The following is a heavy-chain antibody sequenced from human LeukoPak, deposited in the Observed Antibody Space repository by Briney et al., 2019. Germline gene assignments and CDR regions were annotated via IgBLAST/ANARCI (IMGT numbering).Heavy chain of an antibody. J-gene: IGHJ5*02. D-gene: IGHD4-11*01. CDR3: ARDDDYSNYRWFDP. CDR2: IYYSGST. V-gene: IGHV4-39*07. Sequence: SETLSLTCTVSGGSISSSSYYWGWIRQPPGKGLEWIGSIYYSGSTYYNPSLNSRVTISVDTSKNQFSLKLSSVTAADTAVYYCARDDDYSNYRWFDPWGQGTLVTVSS. CDR1: GGSISSSSYY.